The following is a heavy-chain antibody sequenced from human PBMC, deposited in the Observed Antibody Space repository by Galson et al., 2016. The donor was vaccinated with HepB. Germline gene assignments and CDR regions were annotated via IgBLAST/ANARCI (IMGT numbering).Heavy chain of an antibody. D-gene: IGHD5-18*01. CDR3: SSRGRGYAFGDDH. CDR1: ESIFSGYA. J-gene: IGHJ5*02. CDR2: INGGGDKT. V-gene: IGHV3-23*01. Sequence: SLRLSCAASESIFSGYAMTWVRQAPGKGLEWLSGINGGGDKTYYADSVKGRFTVSRDNSNNTPYLQLNSLRAEDTAVYYCSSRGRGYAFGDDHWGQGTLVTVSS.